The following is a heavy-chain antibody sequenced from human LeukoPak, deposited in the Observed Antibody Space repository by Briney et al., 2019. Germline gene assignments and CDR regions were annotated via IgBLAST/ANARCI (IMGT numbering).Heavy chain of an antibody. CDR1: GFRFDDYA. V-gene: IGHV3-9*01. CDR2: ISWNGDDS. Sequence: GRSLRLSCAVSGFRFDDYAMNWVRQVPGKGLEWVAGISWNGDDSDYAESVQARFTISRDNAKNSLYLQMNSLRAEDTALYYCAKGDRETWSFFDYWGQGALVTVSS. CDR3: AKGDRETWSFFDY. D-gene: IGHD2-8*02. J-gene: IGHJ4*02.